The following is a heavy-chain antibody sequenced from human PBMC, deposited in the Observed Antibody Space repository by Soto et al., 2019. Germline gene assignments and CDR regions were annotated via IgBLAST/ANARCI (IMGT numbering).Heavy chain of an antibody. CDR1: GGSISSGDYY. CDR2: IYYSGST. Sequence: TLSLTCTVSGGSISSGDYYWSWIRQPPGKGLEWIGYIYYSGSTYYNPSLKSRVTISVDTSKNQFSLKLSSVTAADTAVYYCARTGDISSGWQEEGWWFDPWGQGTLVTVSS. V-gene: IGHV4-30-4*01. CDR3: ARTGDISSGWQEEGWWFDP. D-gene: IGHD6-19*01. J-gene: IGHJ5*02.